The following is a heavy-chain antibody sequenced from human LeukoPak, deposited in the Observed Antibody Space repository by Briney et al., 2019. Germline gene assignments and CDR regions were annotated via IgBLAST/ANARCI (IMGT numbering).Heavy chain of an antibody. J-gene: IGHJ5*02. D-gene: IGHD3-22*01. V-gene: IGHV4-39*02. CDR3: ARDQKGRYYYDSSGYYQENWFDP. CDR2: IYYSGST. Sequence: NPSETPSLTCTVSGGSISSSSYYWGWIRQPPGKGLEWIGSIYYSGSTYYNPSLKSRVTISVDTSKNQFSLKLSSVTAADTAVYYCARDQKGRYYYDSSGYYQENWFDPWGQGTLVTVSS. CDR1: GGSISSSSYY.